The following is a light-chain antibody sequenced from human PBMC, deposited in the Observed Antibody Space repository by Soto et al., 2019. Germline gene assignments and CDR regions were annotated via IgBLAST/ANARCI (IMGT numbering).Light chain of an antibody. J-gene: IGKJ1*01. CDR1: QSISSY. Sequence: DIRMTQSPSSLSASVGDRVTITCRASQSISSYLNWYQQKPGKAPKLLIYAASSLQSGVPSRFSGSGSGTDFTLTISSLQPEDFATYYCQQSYSTPLRTFGQGTKVDI. CDR2: AAS. V-gene: IGKV1-39*01. CDR3: QQSYSTPLRT.